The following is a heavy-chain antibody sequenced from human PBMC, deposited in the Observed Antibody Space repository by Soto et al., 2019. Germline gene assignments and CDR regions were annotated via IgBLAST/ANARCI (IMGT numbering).Heavy chain of an antibody. CDR2: ISSSGSTI. Sequence: RGALLVASAATVFTFSIYEMNWVRQAPGKGLEWVSYISSSGSTIYYADSVKGRFTISRDNAKNSLYLQMNSLRAEDTAVYYCALKPVYGHYYYGMDVWGQGTTVTVSS. D-gene: IGHD1-20*01. V-gene: IGHV3-48*03. CDR1: VFTFSIYE. J-gene: IGHJ6*02. CDR3: ALKPVYGHYYYGMDV.